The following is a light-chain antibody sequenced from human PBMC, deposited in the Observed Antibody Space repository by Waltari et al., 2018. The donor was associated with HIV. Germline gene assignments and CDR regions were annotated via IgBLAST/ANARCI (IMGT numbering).Light chain of an antibody. CDR3: CSYAGSYTFV. Sequence: QSALTQPRSVSGSPGQSVAISCTGTSSDVGGYNSVSWYQQHPGKALKLMIYDVTKRLSGVPDRFSGSKSGNTASLTISGLQAEDEADYYCCSYAGSYTFVFGGGTKLTVL. J-gene: IGLJ3*02. V-gene: IGLV2-11*01. CDR2: DVT. CDR1: SSDVGGYNS.